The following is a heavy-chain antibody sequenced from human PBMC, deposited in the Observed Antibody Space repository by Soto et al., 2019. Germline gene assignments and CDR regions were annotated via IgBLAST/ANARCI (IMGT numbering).Heavy chain of an antibody. V-gene: IGHV3-30-3*01. CDR1: GFTFSSYA. CDR3: ARDDADPYGHPRGYYYYGMDV. CDR2: ISYDGSNK. J-gene: IGHJ6*02. D-gene: IGHD3-10*01. Sequence: QVQLVESGGGVVQPGRSLRLSCAASGFTFSSYAMHWVRQAPGKGLEWVAVISYDGSNKYYADSVKGRFTISRDNSKNTLYLQMNSLRAEDTAVYYCARDDADPYGHPRGYYYYGMDVWGQGTTVTVSS.